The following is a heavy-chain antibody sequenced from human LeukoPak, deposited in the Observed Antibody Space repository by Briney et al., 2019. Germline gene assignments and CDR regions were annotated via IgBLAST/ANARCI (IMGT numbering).Heavy chain of an antibody. D-gene: IGHD5-18*01. CDR2: IGSDGSRA. CDR3: AKEGGDTAMPFKYFDY. Sequence: GGSLRLSCAASGFTFTSYFMQWVRQAPGKGLVWVSRIGSDGSRASSADSVKGRFTISRDNSKNTLYLQMNGLRAEDTAVYYCAKEGGDTAMPFKYFDYWGQGTLVTVSS. J-gene: IGHJ4*02. CDR1: GFTFTSYF. V-gene: IGHV3-74*01.